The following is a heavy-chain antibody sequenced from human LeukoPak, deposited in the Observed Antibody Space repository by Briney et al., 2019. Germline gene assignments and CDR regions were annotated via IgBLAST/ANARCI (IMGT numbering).Heavy chain of an antibody. J-gene: IGHJ4*02. Sequence: SETPSLTCAVYGGSFSGYYWSWIRQPPGKGLEWIGEINHSGGTNYNPSLKSRVTISVDTSKNQFSLKLSSVTAADTAVYYCARGRSPMVRGVIGYWGQGTLVTVSS. D-gene: IGHD3-10*01. V-gene: IGHV4-34*01. CDR1: GGSFSGYY. CDR2: INHSGGT. CDR3: ARGRSPMVRGVIGY.